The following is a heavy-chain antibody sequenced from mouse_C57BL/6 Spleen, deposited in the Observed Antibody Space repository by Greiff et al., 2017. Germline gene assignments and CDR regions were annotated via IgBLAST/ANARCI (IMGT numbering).Heavy chain of an antibody. Sequence: EVKVEESGEGLVKPGGSLKLSCAASGFTFSSYAMSWVRQTPEKRLEWVAYISSGGDYIYYADTVKGRFTISRDNARNTLYLQMSSLKSEDTAMYYCTRDSTTVVATDWYFDVWGTGTTVTVSS. V-gene: IGHV5-9-1*02. CDR2: ISSGGDYI. CDR3: TRDSTTVVATDWYFDV. J-gene: IGHJ1*03. CDR1: GFTFSSYA. D-gene: IGHD1-1*01.